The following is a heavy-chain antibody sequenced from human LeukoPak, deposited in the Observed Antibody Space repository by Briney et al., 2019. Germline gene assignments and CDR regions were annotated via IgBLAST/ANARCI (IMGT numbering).Heavy chain of an antibody. V-gene: IGHV3-23*01. D-gene: IGHD5-18*01. Sequence: PGGSLRLSCAASGFTFNNYAMSWVRQAPGKGLEWVSGISDSGRATYYTDSVRGRCTISRDNYKNTVYVQMSNLRAEDTAVYFCARHYSFIPYWGPGSLVTVS. CDR2: ISDSGRAT. CDR3: ARHYSFIPY. CDR1: GFTFNNYA. J-gene: IGHJ4*02.